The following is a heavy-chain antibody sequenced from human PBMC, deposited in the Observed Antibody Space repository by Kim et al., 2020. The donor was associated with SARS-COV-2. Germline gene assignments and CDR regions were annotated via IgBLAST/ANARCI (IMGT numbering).Heavy chain of an antibody. D-gene: IGHD3-22*01. CDR1: GGSISSYY. J-gene: IGHJ4*02. CDR3: ARGLSTGTYYYDSSGYNSFVFDY. V-gene: IGHV4-59*01. Sequence: SETLSLTCTVSGGSISSYYWSWIRQPPGKGLEWIGYIYYSGSTNYNPSLNSRVTISVDTSKNQFSLKLSSVTAADTAVYYCARGLSTGTYYYDSSGYNSFVFDYWGQGTLVTVSS. CDR2: IYYSGST.